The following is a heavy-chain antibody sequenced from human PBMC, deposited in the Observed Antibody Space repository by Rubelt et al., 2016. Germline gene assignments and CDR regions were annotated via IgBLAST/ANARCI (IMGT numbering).Heavy chain of an antibody. V-gene: IGHV4-59*05. Sequence: QVQLQESGPGLVKPSETLSLTCTVSGGSISSYYWSWIRQPPGKGLEWIGSISHSGSTYYNPSLKSRVTVSVDTSKNQFSLRLSPVTAADTAVYYCVRANYFDYWGQGILVTVSS. J-gene: IGHJ4*02. CDR2: ISHSGST. CDR1: GGSISSYY. CDR3: VRANYFDY.